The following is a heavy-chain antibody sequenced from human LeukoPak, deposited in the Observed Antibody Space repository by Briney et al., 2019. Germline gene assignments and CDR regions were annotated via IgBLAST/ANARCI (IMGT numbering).Heavy chain of an antibody. CDR3: ARDLLREYSSSWFDP. CDR2: IYTSGST. CDR1: GGSISSYY. J-gene: IGHJ5*02. Sequence: SETLSLTCTVSGGSISSYYWSWIRQPAGKGLEWIGRIYTSGSTNYNPSLKSRVTMSVDASKNQFSLKLSSVTAADTAVYYCARDLLREYSSSWFDPWGQGTLVTVSS. D-gene: IGHD6-13*01. V-gene: IGHV4-4*07.